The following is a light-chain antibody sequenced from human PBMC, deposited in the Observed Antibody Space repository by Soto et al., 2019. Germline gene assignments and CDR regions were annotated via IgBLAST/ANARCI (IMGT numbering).Light chain of an antibody. Sequence: DVRMTQSPSSPSASVGDTITITCRASRTINTYLNWFQQKPGEPPRLLIYGASTLHDGVPSRFSGSGSGADFTLTISGLQPEDFASYHCQQTYSDISFGGGTKVDIK. CDR1: RTINTY. CDR3: QQTYSDIS. CDR2: GAS. V-gene: IGKV1-39*01. J-gene: IGKJ4*01.